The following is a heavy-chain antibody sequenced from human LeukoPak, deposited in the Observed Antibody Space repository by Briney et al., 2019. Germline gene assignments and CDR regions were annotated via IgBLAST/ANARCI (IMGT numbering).Heavy chain of an antibody. Sequence: GGSLRLSCVASGFTFSRYWMHWVRQAPGKGLVWVSRINSDGSSTSYADSVKGRVTISRDNAKNTLYLQMNSLRAEDTAVYYCARGPVGMTTYAFDIWGQGTVVTVSS. J-gene: IGHJ3*02. V-gene: IGHV3-74*01. CDR2: INSDGSST. D-gene: IGHD4-11*01. CDR3: ARGPVGMTTYAFDI. CDR1: GFTFSRYW.